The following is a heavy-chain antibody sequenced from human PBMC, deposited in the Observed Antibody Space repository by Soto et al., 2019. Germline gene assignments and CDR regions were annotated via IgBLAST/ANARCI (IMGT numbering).Heavy chain of an antibody. CDR1: GFTFSNAW. CDR3: NTDVGGAVTTPYYYYGMDV. V-gene: IGHV3-15*01. D-gene: IGHD4-17*01. Sequence: GGSLRLSCAASGFTFSNAWMSWVRQAPGKGLEWVGRIKSKTDGGTTDYAAPVKGRFTISRDDSKNTLYLQMNSLKTEDTAVYYCNTDVGGAVTTPYYYYGMDVWGQGTTVTVSS. CDR2: IKSKTDGGTT. J-gene: IGHJ6*02.